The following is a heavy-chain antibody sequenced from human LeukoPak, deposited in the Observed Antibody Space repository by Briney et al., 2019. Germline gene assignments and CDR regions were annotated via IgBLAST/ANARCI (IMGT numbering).Heavy chain of an antibody. CDR1: GGSISSYY. CDR3: ARDLSSSSWFWNWFDP. V-gene: IGHV4-4*07. J-gene: IGHJ5*02. Sequence: PSETLSLTCTVSGGSISSYYWSWIRQPAGKGLEWIGRFDTGGSATYNPSPKSRVSMSIDTSKNQLSLKLGSVTATDTAVYYCARDLSSSSWFWNWFDPWGQGTLVTVSS. D-gene: IGHD6-13*01. CDR2: FDTGGSA.